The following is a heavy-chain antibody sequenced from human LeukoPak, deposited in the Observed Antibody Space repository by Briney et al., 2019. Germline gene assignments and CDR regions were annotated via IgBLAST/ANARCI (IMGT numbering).Heavy chain of an antibody. J-gene: IGHJ6*03. D-gene: IGHD5-18*01. Sequence: KSSETLSLTCTVSGYSLTSGYYWGWIRQPPGKGLEWIASIFHSGSTNYNPSLKSRVTISVDTSKNQFSLKLSSVTAADTAVYYCAGGYSYGSTYYYMDVWGKGTTVTISS. CDR3: AGGYSYGSTYYYMDV. CDR1: GYSLTSGYY. CDR2: IFHSGST. V-gene: IGHV4-38-2*02.